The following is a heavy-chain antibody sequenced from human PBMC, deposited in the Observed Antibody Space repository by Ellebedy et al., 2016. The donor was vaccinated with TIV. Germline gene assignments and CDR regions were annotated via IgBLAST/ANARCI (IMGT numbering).Heavy chain of an antibody. Sequence: GESLKISCAASGFTFSSYAMHWVRQAPGKGLEWVAVISYDGSNKYYADSVKGRFTISRDNSKNTLYLQMNSLRAEDTAVYYCANWAPLYYDILTGYFSSHYYYGMDVWGQGTTVTVSS. V-gene: IGHV3-30*07. D-gene: IGHD3-9*01. CDR1: GFTFSSYA. J-gene: IGHJ6*02. CDR3: ANWAPLYYDILTGYFSSHYYYGMDV. CDR2: ISYDGSNK.